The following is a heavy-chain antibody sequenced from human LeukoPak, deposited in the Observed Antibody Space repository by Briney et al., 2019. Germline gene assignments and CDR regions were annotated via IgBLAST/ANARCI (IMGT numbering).Heavy chain of an antibody. Sequence: SETLSLTCTVSGGSISIGGYYWSWLRQHPGTGLEWIGYIYFGGSAFYNPSLKSRVTISLDTSKNQFSLKLSSVTAADTAVYYCAKDQAAGSGWFDPWGLGTLVTVSS. D-gene: IGHD6-13*01. CDR3: AKDQAAGSGWFDP. CDR1: GGSISIGGYY. CDR2: IYFGGSA. V-gene: IGHV4-31*03. J-gene: IGHJ5*02.